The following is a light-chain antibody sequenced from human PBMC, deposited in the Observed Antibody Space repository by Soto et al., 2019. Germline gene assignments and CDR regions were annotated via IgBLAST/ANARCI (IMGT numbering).Light chain of an antibody. CDR3: AAWDDSLSGTV. Sequence: QSVLTQPPSASGTPGQRGTTSCSANSGRNTVSWYQHLPGTAPKLLISRNDQRPSGVPDRFSGSKSGTSGSLAISGLQSEDEAVYYCAAWDDSLSGTVFGGGTKLTVL. J-gene: IGLJ2*01. CDR1: NSGRNT. CDR2: RND. V-gene: IGLV1-44*01.